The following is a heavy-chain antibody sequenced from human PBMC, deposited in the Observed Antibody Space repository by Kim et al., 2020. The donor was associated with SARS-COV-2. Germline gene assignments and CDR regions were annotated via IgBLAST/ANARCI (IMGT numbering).Heavy chain of an antibody. D-gene: IGHD6-19*01. V-gene: IGHV3-30*04. CDR1: GFTFSSYA. J-gene: IGHJ5*02. Sequence: GGSLRLSCAASGFTFSSYAMHWVRQAPGKGLEWVAVISYDGSNKYYADSVKGRFTISRDNSKNTLYLQMNSLRAEDTAVYYCARALPYRWVAGTSFDPWGQGTLVTVSS. CDR3: ARALPYRWVAGTSFDP. CDR2: ISYDGSNK.